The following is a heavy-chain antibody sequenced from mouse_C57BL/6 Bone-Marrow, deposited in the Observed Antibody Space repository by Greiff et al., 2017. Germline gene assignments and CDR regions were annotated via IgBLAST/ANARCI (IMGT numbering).Heavy chain of an antibody. Sequence: VQLQQSGAELVRPGTSVKVSCKASGYAFTNYLIEWVKQRPGQGLEWIGVINPGSGGTNSNEKFKGKATLTADKSSSTAYMQLSSLTSEDSAVYFCARFPNYYGSSYGDYWGQGTTLTVSS. J-gene: IGHJ2*01. CDR1: GYAFTNYL. CDR3: ARFPNYYGSSYGDY. D-gene: IGHD1-1*01. V-gene: IGHV1-54*01. CDR2: INPGSGGT.